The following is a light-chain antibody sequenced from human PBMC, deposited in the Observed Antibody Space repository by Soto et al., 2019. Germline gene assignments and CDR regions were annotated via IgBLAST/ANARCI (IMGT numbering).Light chain of an antibody. CDR3: QQYGSSPIT. Sequence: EIVLTQSPGTLSLSPGERATLSCRASRSITSSYLAWYQQKPGQAPRLLIYGSSSRATGIPDRFSGSGSGTDFTLTISRLEPEDFAVYYCQQYGSSPITFGQGTRLEIK. CDR1: RSITSSY. J-gene: IGKJ5*01. V-gene: IGKV3-20*01. CDR2: GSS.